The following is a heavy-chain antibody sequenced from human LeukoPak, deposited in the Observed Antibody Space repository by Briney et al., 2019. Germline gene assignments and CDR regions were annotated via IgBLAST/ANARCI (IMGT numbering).Heavy chain of an antibody. CDR3: ARDLGRSYYYFDY. J-gene: IGHJ4*02. CDR2: IWYDGTNK. Sequence: GESLRLSCAASGFTFSNYTMNWVRQAPGKGLEWVAIIWYDGTNKYYADSVKGRFTISRDNSKNTLYLQMNSLRAEDTAVYYCARDLGRSYYYFDYWGQGTLVTVSS. CDR1: GFTFSNYT. V-gene: IGHV3-33*08. D-gene: IGHD1-26*01.